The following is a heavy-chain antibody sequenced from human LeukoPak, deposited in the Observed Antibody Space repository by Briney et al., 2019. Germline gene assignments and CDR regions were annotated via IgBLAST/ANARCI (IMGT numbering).Heavy chain of an antibody. D-gene: IGHD2-2*01. CDR1: GFTFSRYG. Sequence: PGGSLRLSCAASGFTFSRYGMHWVRQAPGKGLEWVAVIWNDGSNQYHVDSVKGRFTISRDNSKNTLYLQMNSLRAEDTAMYYCASLGYCSSNSCYEDCWGQGTLVTVSS. J-gene: IGHJ4*02. V-gene: IGHV3-33*03. CDR3: ASLGYCSSNSCYEDC. CDR2: IWNDGSNQ.